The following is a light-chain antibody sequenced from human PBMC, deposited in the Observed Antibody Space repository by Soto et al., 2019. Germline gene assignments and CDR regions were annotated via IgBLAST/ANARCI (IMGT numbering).Light chain of an antibody. V-gene: IGKV1-5*01. CDR1: QSISSW. Sequence: DIQMTQSPSTLSASVGDRVTITCRASQSISSWLAWYQQKPGKAPKLLIYDASSLESGVPSRLSGSGSGTEFTLTISSLQPDDFATCYCQQYNGYSRTFGQGTKVEIK. CDR2: DAS. CDR3: QQYNGYSRT. J-gene: IGKJ1*01.